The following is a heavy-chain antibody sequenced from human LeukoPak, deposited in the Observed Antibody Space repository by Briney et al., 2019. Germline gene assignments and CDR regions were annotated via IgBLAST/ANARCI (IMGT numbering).Heavy chain of an antibody. CDR1: GYSFSDYW. V-gene: IGHV5-51*01. J-gene: IGHJ1*01. CDR3: ARRAVTAEYFED. CDR2: IFPGDSDT. D-gene: IGHD3-10*01. Sequence: GESLKISCRGSGYSFSDYWIGWVRQMPGRGLEWMGIIFPGDSDTRYSPSFQGQVSISADKSTNPAFLQWSSLKASDTSTYDSARRAVTAEYFEDWGQGTLVSVTS.